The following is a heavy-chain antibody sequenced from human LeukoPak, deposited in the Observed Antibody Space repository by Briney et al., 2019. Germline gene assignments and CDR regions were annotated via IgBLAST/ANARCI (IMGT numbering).Heavy chain of an antibody. CDR2: IYYSGST. CDR3: ARLSGYCTNGVCYDGFDY. CDR1: GGSITSHY. Sequence: SETLSLTCTVSGGSITSHYWSWIRQPPGKGLEWIGHIYYSGSTNYNPSLKSRVTISVDTSKNQFSLKLSSVTAADTAVYYCARLSGYCTNGVCYDGFDYWGQGTLVTVSS. V-gene: IGHV4-59*08. D-gene: IGHD2-8*01. J-gene: IGHJ4*02.